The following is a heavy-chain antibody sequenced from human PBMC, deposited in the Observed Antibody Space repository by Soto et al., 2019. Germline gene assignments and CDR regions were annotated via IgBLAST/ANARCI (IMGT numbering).Heavy chain of an antibody. J-gene: IGHJ4*02. D-gene: IGHD6-13*01. Sequence: SVKVSCKASGGTFSSYAISWVRQAPGQGLEWMGGIIPIFGTANYAQKFQGRVTITADESTSTAYMELSSLRSEDTAVYYCARDGPIAAADSGDDWGQGTLVTVSS. V-gene: IGHV1-69*13. CDR1: GGTFSSYA. CDR3: ARDGPIAAADSGDD. CDR2: IIPIFGTA.